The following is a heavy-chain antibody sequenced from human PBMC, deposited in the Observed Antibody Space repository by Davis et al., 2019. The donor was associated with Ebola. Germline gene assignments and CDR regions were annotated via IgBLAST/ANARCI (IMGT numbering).Heavy chain of an antibody. CDR2: IYTGDSDT. V-gene: IGHV5-51*01. J-gene: IGHJ3*02. CDR1: GYIFTKSW. CDR3: ASLRRTITGMDDAFDM. Sequence: GGSLRLSCKGSGYIFTKSWIGWVRQMPGKGLEWMGIIYTGDSDTRYSPSFRGQVTISADKSIKTAFLQWGSLKASDTALYYCASLRRTITGMDDAFDMWGQGTMVTVSS. D-gene: IGHD2-8*02.